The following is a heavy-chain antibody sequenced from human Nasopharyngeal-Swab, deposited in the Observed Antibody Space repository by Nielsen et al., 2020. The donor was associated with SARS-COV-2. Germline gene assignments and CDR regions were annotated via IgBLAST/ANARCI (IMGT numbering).Heavy chain of an antibody. Sequence: GGSLRLSCVVSGVPFSNTIVTWVRQAPGKGLEWVSVISFDGSTYYGDSVKGRSTISRDESRNTVYLHLNTLRAEDTAVYYCARERYTSGRCGIYDNWGPGTMVTVSS. CDR2: ISFDGST. D-gene: IGHD6-19*01. V-gene: IGHV3-23*01. CDR3: ARERYTSGRCGIYDN. J-gene: IGHJ3*02. CDR1: GVPFSNTI.